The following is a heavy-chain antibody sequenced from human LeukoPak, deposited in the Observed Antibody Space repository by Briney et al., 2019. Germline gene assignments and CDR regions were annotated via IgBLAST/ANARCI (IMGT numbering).Heavy chain of an antibody. Sequence: VGSLRLSCAASGLTFSSYEMNWVRQAPGKGLEWVSYISSSGTTIYYADSVKGRFTISRDNAKNSLYLQMKSLRAEDTAVYYCERGGYCSSSICYSLNAFDIWGQGTMFTVSS. V-gene: IGHV3-48*03. D-gene: IGHD2-2*01. CDR2: ISSSGTTI. J-gene: IGHJ3*02. CDR3: ERGGYCSSSICYSLNAFDI. CDR1: GLTFSSYE.